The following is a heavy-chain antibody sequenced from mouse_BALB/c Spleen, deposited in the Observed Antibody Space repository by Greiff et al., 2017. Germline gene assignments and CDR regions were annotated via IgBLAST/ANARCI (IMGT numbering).Heavy chain of an antibody. CDR1: GFTFNTYA. CDR2: IRSKSNNYAT. J-gene: IGHJ4*01. CDR3: VSQFITTATYAMDY. Sequence: EVMLVESGGGLVQPKGSLKLSCAASGFTFNTYAMNWVRQAPGKGLEWVARIRSKSNNYATYYADSVKDRFTISRDDSQSMLYLQMNNLKTEDTAMYYCVSQFITTATYAMDYWGQGTSVTVSS. V-gene: IGHV10-1*02. D-gene: IGHD1-2*01.